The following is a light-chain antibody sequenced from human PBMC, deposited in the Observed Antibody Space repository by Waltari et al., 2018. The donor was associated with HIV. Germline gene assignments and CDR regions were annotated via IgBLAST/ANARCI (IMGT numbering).Light chain of an antibody. CDR2: DVS. J-gene: IGLJ1*01. CDR3: CSYAGSYTVYV. Sequence: QSALTQPRSVSGSPGQSVTISCTGTSSDVGAYNYVSWYQQHPGRAPKLMIYDVSQRPSRVPDRFSGSKSGNTASLTISGLQAEDEADYYCCSYAGSYTVYVFGTGTKVTVL. CDR1: SSDVGAYNY. V-gene: IGLV2-11*01.